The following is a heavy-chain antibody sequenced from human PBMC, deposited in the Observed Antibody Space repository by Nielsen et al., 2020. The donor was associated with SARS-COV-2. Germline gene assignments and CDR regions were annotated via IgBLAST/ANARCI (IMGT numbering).Heavy chain of an antibody. J-gene: IGHJ4*02. CDR3: ARGNMITLGGVIVPRPFDS. CDR1: GYTFTGYD. Sequence: ASVKVSCKASGYTFTGYDINWVRQATGQGLEWMGWMNPKSGSTGYGEKFQGRVSMTRNTSISTAHLELSSLTSEDTAVYYCARGNMITLGGVIVPRPFDSWGQGTLVTVSS. CDR2: MNPKSGST. D-gene: IGHD3-16*02. V-gene: IGHV1-8*01.